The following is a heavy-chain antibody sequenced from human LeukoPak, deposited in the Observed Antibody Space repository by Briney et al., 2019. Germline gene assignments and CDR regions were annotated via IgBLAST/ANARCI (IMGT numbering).Heavy chain of an antibody. CDR1: GFTISTYW. J-gene: IGHJ4*02. V-gene: IGHV3-7*01. Sequence: GGSLRLSCAASGFTISTYWMSWVRQAPGKGLEWVANIKQDGSEKYYVDSVKGRFTISKDNAKNSLYLQMNSLSAEDTAVYYCARLWNFDYWGQGTLVTVSS. CDR2: IKQDGSEK. D-gene: IGHD3-10*01. CDR3: ARLWNFDY.